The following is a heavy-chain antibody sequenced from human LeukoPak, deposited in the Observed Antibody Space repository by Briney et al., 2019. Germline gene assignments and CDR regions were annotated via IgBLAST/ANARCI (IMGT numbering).Heavy chain of an antibody. CDR2: IYYSGTT. D-gene: IGHD3-9*01. CDR3: ARDTFYDILTGYYSDY. CDR1: GGSISSSSYY. J-gene: IGHJ4*02. V-gene: IGHV4-39*07. Sequence: SETLSLTCTVSGGSISSSSYYWGWIRQPPGKGLEWIGSIYYSGTTYYNPSLKSRVTISVDTSKNQFSLKLSSVTATDTAVYYCARDTFYDILTGYYSDYWGQGTLVTVSS.